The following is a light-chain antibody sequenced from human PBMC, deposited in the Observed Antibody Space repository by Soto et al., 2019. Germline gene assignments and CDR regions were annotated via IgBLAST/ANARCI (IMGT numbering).Light chain of an antibody. J-gene: IGKJ1*01. CDR1: QIISSW. V-gene: IGKV1-5*01. CDR2: DVS. Sequence: DIQMTQSPSTLSASVGDRVTITCRASQIISSWLAWYQQKPGKAPKLLIYDVSTLGSGVPSRFSGSGSGTDFTLTISSLQPDDSATSYCQQYNTFWTFGQGTKVEIK. CDR3: QQYNTFWT.